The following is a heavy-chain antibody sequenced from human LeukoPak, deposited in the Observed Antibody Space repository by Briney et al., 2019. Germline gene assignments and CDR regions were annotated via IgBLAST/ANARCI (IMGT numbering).Heavy chain of an antibody. Sequence: SVKVSCKASGGSFSSYAISWVRQAPGQGLEWMGGIIPVLGTANYAQKFQGRVTITADESTSTAYMELSSLRSEDTAVYYCAREGGEYCSSTSCPFDYWGQGTLVTVSS. CDR1: GGSFSSYA. CDR2: IIPVLGTA. D-gene: IGHD2-2*01. CDR3: AREGGEYCSSTSCPFDY. J-gene: IGHJ4*02. V-gene: IGHV1-69*01.